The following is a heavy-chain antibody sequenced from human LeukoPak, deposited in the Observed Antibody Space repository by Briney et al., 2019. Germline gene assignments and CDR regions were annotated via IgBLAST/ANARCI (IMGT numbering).Heavy chain of an antibody. Sequence: PGGSLRLSCAASGFTFSTYWIHWVRQAPGEGLVWVSHINGDGSSTSYADSVKGRFAISRNNAKNTLYLQMNSLRAEDTAVYYCARTMTGAFFDYWGQGALVTVSS. CDR3: ARTMTGAFFDY. V-gene: IGHV3-74*01. D-gene: IGHD3-9*01. CDR1: GFTFSTYW. CDR2: INGDGSST. J-gene: IGHJ4*02.